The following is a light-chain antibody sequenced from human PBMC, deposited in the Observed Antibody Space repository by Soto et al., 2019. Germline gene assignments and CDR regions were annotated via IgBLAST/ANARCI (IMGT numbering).Light chain of an antibody. CDR2: GAS. Sequence: EIVMTQSPATLSVSPGERATLSCRASQSVSSNLAWYQQKPGQAPRLLIYGASTKNTGIPARFSGSESGTEFTLTISSLQSEDFAVYYCQQYNNWPQTFGQGTKVEIK. CDR3: QQYNNWPQT. CDR1: QSVSSN. V-gene: IGKV3-15*01. J-gene: IGKJ1*01.